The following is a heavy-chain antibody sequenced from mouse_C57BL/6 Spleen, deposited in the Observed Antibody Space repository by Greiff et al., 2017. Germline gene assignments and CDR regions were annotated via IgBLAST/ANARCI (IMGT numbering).Heavy chain of an antibody. J-gene: IGHJ1*03. V-gene: IGHV1-22*01. Sequence: EVQLQQSGPELVKPGASVKMSCKASGYTFTDYNMHWVKQSHGKSLEWIGYINPNNGGTSYNQKFKGKATLTVNKSSSTAYMELRSLTSEDSAVYYCAREGVYYGNLYWYFDVWGTGTTVTVSS. CDR3: AREGVYYGNLYWYFDV. CDR1: GYTFTDYN. D-gene: IGHD2-1*01. CDR2: INPNNGGT.